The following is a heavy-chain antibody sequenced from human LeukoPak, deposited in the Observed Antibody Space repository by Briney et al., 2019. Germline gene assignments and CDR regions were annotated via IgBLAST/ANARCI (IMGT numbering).Heavy chain of an antibody. D-gene: IGHD7-27*01. Sequence: ASVKVSCKASGYTFTNYAVSWVRQAPGQGLEYMGYISAYNGNTNYAQNLQGRVTMTTDTSTTTVYMELRGLRSDDTAVYYCARAEKPNWGNYYYYCMDVWGKGTTVTVSS. CDR1: GYTFTNYA. J-gene: IGHJ6*03. V-gene: IGHV1-18*01. CDR2: ISAYNGNT. CDR3: ARAEKPNWGNYYYYCMDV.